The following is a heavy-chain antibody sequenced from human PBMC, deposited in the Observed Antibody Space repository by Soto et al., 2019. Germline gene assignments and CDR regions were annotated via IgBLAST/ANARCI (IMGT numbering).Heavy chain of an antibody. CDR1: GFTFSTYS. J-gene: IGHJ4*02. CDR2: ISSSSTI. D-gene: IGHD6-19*01. Sequence: EVQLVESGGDLVQPGGSLRLSCAASGFTFSTYSMNWVRQAPGKGLEWGSSISSSSTIYYADSVKGRFTICRDNVQHSLYLQMHSLRAEDTAVYYCARERGSGWTFDYWGQGTLVTVGS. CDR3: ARERGSGWTFDY. V-gene: IGHV3-48*01.